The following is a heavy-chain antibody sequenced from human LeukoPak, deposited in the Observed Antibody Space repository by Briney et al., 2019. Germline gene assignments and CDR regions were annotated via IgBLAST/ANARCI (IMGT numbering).Heavy chain of an antibody. CDR1: GFTFSSFD. CDR3: ARGPPRGKYYYMDV. J-gene: IGHJ6*03. Sequence: GGSLRLSCAASGFTFSSFDMHWVRQPTGQGLEWVSTIGTASDTYYPGSVEGRFTLSRDNAKNSLYLQMNSLTAGDTAVYYYARGPPRGKYYYMDVWGKGTTVTVSS. D-gene: IGHD1-1*01. CDR2: IGTASDT. V-gene: IGHV3-13*01.